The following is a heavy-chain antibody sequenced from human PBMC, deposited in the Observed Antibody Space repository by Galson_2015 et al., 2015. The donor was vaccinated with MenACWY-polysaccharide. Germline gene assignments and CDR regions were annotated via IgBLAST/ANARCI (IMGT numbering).Heavy chain of an antibody. Sequence: SLRLSCAASGFPFSSYGMHWVRQAPGKGLEWVAFIRSDGSNKYYADSVKGRFTISRDSSKNSLYLQMNSLRTEDTALYYCAKDDSGSYPYWGQGTLVTVSS. J-gene: IGHJ4*02. V-gene: IGHV3-30*02. CDR2: IRSDGSNK. CDR3: AKDDSGSYPY. D-gene: IGHD3-10*01. CDR1: GFPFSSYG.